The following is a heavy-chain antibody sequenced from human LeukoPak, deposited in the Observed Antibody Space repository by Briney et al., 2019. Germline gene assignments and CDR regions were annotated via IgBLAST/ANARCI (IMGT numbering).Heavy chain of an antibody. Sequence: GASVKVSCKASGGTFSSYAISWVRQAPGQGLEWMGRIIPILGIANYAQKFQGRVTITADKSTSTAYMELSSLRSEDTAVYYCARLIGIIGYSSGWLSPNDDYWGQGTLVTVSS. CDR1: GGTFSSYA. V-gene: IGHV1-69*04. D-gene: IGHD6-19*01. CDR3: ARLIGIIGYSSGWLSPNDDY. J-gene: IGHJ4*02. CDR2: IIPILGIA.